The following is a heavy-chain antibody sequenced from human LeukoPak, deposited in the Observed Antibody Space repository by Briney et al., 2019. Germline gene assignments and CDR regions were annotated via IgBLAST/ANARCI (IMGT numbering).Heavy chain of an antibody. CDR1: GFTFDDYA. CDR3: AKDRGYCSGGSCSHFDY. CDR2: ISWNSGSI. D-gene: IGHD2-15*01. V-gene: IGHV3-9*01. Sequence: PGRSLSLSCAASGFTFDDYAMHWVRQAPGKGLEWVSGISWNSGSIGYADSVKGRFTISRDNAKNSLYLQMNSLRAENTGLYYCAKDRGYCSGGSCSHFDYWGQGTLVTVSS. J-gene: IGHJ4*02.